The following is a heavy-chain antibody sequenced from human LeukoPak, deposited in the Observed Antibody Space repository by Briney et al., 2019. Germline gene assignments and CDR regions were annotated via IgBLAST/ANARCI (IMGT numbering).Heavy chain of an antibody. J-gene: IGHJ6*02. CDR1: GASIRSGDYY. CDR3: AREPFGYYDISTGQVSFGLDV. V-gene: IGHV4-61*08. D-gene: IGHD3-9*01. CDR2: VFYSGHT. Sequence: SETLSLTCTVSGASIRSGDYYWSWIRQPPGKGLEWIGNVFYSGHTNYNPSLKSRVTISADTSKNQFSLKLSSVAAADTAVYYCAREPFGYYDISTGQVSFGLDVWGQGTTVTVSS.